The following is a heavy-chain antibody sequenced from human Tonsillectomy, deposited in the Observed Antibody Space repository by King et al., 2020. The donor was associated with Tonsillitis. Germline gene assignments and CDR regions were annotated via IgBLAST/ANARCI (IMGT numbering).Heavy chain of an antibody. D-gene: IGHD6-13*01. CDR1: GFTFSSYG. CDR2: IRYDGSNK. V-gene: IGHV3-30*02. CDR3: AKPRWYPYYFDY. Sequence: VQLVESGGGVVQPGGSLRLSCAASGFTFSSYGMHWVRQAPGKGLEWVAFIRYDGSNKYYADSVKGRFTISRDNSTNTLYLQMNSLRAEDTAVYYCAKPRWYPYYFDYWGQGTLVTVSS. J-gene: IGHJ4*02.